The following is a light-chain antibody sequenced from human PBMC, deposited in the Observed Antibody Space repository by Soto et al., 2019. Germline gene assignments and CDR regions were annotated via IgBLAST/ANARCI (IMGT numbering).Light chain of an antibody. CDR3: CSSSGSSSFPVL. CDR2: EVT. J-gene: IGLJ2*01. CDR1: NRDVGTYNY. V-gene: IGLV2-11*01. Sequence: QSALTQPRSVSGSPGQSVTISCTGTNRDVGTYNYVSWYQQHPGKAPKLIISEVTKRPSGVPDRFSGSKSGNTASLIISGLPAVDEDEYYCCCCSSSGSSSFPVLFGGGTQLTVL.